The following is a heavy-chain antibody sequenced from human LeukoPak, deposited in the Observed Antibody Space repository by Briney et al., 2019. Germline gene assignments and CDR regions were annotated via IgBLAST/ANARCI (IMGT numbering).Heavy chain of an antibody. CDR2: VYYSGST. D-gene: IGHD1-1*01. V-gene: IGHV4-59*08. CDR3: ARQSGSAGWSNWFGP. Sequence: SETLSLTCTVSGXSIRSYYWSWIRQPPGKGLEWIGFVYYSGSTNYNPSFKSRVTMSVDTSKNQFSLKLTSVTAADTAVHYCARQSGSAGWSNWFGPWGQGSLVTGSS. J-gene: IGHJ5*02. CDR1: GXSIRSYY.